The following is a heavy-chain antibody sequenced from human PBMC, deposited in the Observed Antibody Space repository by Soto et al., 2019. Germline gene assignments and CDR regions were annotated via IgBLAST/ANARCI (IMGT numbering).Heavy chain of an antibody. CDR2: ISYGGGTT. D-gene: IGHD3-22*01. CDR3: AKNPGYYYDSTGYHFDY. V-gene: IGHV3-23*01. J-gene: IGHJ4*02. Sequence: PGGSLRLCCAASEFTFSNYAMSWVRQAPGKGLEWVSAISYGGGTTYYADSVKGRFTISRDNSKNTLYLQMNSLRAEDTAVYYCAKNPGYYYDSTGYHFDYWGQGTLVTVSS. CDR1: EFTFSNYA.